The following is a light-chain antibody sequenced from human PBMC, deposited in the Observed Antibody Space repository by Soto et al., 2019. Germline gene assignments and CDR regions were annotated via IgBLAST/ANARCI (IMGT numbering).Light chain of an antibody. CDR1: NIGRKS. CDR3: QVWDSSSDHWV. CDR2: DDS. J-gene: IGLJ3*02. V-gene: IGLV3-21*02. Sequence: SYELTQPPSVSVAPGQTARITCGGNNIGRKSVHWYQQKPGQAPVLVVYDDSDRPSGIPKRFSGSNSGNTATLTISRVEAGDEADYYCQVWDSSSDHWVFGGGTKVTVL.